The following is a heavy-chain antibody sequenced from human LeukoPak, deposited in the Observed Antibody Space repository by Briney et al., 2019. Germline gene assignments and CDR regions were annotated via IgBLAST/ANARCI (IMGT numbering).Heavy chain of an antibody. J-gene: IGHJ4*02. CDR1: GFTFSSYA. D-gene: IGHD3-22*01. CDR3: AKDLRPSYYDSSGYPDFDY. CDR2: ISGSGGST. Sequence: GGSLRLSCAASGFTFSSYAMSWVRQAPGKGLEWVSAISGSGGSTYYADSVKGRFTISRDNSKNTLYLQMNSLRAEDTAVYYCAKDLRPSYYDSSGYPDFDYWGQGTLVTVSS. V-gene: IGHV3-23*01.